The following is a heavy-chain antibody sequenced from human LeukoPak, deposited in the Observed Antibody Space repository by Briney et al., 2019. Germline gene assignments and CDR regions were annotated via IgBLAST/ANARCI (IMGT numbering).Heavy chain of an antibody. CDR2: ISGSGGST. CDR1: GFTFSIYG. CDR3: AKDRAPSWFGEPNDY. J-gene: IGHJ4*02. Sequence: GGSLRLSCAASGFTFSIYGMNWVRQAPGKGLEWVSAISGSGGSTYYADSVKGRFTISRDNSKNTLYLQMNSLRAEDTAVYYCAKDRAPSWFGEPNDYWGQGTLVTVSS. D-gene: IGHD3-10*01. V-gene: IGHV3-23*01.